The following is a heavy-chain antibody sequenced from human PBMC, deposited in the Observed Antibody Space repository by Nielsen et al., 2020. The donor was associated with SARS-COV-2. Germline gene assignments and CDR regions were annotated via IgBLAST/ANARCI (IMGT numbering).Heavy chain of an antibody. CDR2: ISTSSSYI. Sequence: GGPLRLSCAASGFTFSSYSMNWVRQAPGKGLEWVSSISTSSSYIYYADSVKGRFTISRDTARNSLYLHMNSLRAEDTAVYFCARVAMGMTAVTTNWYFDLWGRGTLVTVSS. CDR1: GFTFSSYS. V-gene: IGHV3-21*01. J-gene: IGHJ2*01. CDR3: ARVAMGMTAVTTNWYFDL. D-gene: IGHD4-17*01.